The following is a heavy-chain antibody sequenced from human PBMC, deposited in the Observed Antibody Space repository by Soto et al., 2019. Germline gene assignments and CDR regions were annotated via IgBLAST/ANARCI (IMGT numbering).Heavy chain of an antibody. V-gene: IGHV3-74*01. D-gene: IGHD2-15*01. CDR3: VRRYCNSGCCYFDY. CDR1: GFTFSSYW. CDR2: INSDGSST. Sequence: GGSLRLSCAASGFTFSSYWMHWVRQAPGKGLVRVSRINSDGSSTNYADSVKGRFTISRDNAKNTLYLQMNSLRAEDTAVYYCVRRYCNSGCCYFDYWGQGTLVTVSS. J-gene: IGHJ4*02.